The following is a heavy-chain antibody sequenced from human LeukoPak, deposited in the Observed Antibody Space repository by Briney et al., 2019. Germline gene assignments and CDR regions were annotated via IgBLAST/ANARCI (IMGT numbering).Heavy chain of an antibody. CDR2: INTNTGNP. CDR3: ARIGYNTLDY. J-gene: IGHJ4*02. Sequence: ASVKVSCKTSGYSFTNYAIHWVRQAPGQGLEWMGWINTNTGNPSYALDFTGRLVLSLDTSVSTANLHLGSLKAEDTAVYYCARIGYNTLDYWGQGTLVTVPS. CDR1: GYSFTNYA. D-gene: IGHD3-3*01. V-gene: IGHV7-4-1*01.